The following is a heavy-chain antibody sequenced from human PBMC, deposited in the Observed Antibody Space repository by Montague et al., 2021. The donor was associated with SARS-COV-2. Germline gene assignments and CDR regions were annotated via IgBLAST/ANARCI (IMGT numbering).Heavy chain of an antibody. J-gene: IGHJ5*02. CDR1: GGSISSGTW. CDR3: ARLPYDVGGDFWFDP. Sequence: SETLSLTCAVSGGSISSGTWWTWVRQPPGKGLEWIGEISHSGGTNYNPSLKSRVTISVDKSKNQFSLNLNSVTAADTAVYYCARLPYDVGGDFWFDPWGQGTLVSVSS. CDR2: ISHSGGT. D-gene: IGHD3-10*02. V-gene: IGHV4-4*02.